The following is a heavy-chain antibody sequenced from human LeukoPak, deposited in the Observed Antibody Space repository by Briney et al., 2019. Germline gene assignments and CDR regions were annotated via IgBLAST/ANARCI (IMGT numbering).Heavy chain of an antibody. CDR3: AKDPYNTAVANTNGWFDP. V-gene: IGHV3-23*01. J-gene: IGHJ5*02. Sequence: PGGSLRLSCAASGFTFSSYAMSWVCRAPGKGLEWVSSISGSGGNTYYAQSVKGRFTIPRDNSENTLYLQMDTLRADDTALYFCAKDPYNTAVANTNGWFDPWGQGTLVTVSS. D-gene: IGHD6-19*01. CDR1: GFTFSSYA. CDR2: ISGSGGNT.